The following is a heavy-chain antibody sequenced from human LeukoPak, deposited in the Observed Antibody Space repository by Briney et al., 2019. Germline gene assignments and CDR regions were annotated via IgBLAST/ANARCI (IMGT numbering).Heavy chain of an antibody. V-gene: IGHV4-39*01. CDR1: VGSISSSIYY. Sequence: PSETLSLTCTVSVGSISSSIYYWGWIRQPPGKGLEWIGRIYYSGSTSYNSCLKSRVTISVDTSKNHFSLKLSYVTAADTAVYYCARQTRITIFGNNLFDPWGQGTLVTVSS. J-gene: IGHJ5*02. D-gene: IGHD3-3*01. CDR2: IYYSGST. CDR3: ARQTRITIFGNNLFDP.